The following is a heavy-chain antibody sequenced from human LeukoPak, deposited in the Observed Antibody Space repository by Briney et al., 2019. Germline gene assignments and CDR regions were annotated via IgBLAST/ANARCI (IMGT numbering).Heavy chain of an antibody. CDR2: INHSGST. V-gene: IGHV4-34*01. D-gene: IGHD3-10*01. J-gene: IGHJ5*02. CDR3: ARGPVVRGVIRT. CDR1: SESFSDYF. Sequence: SETLSLTCAVYSESFSDYFWIWIRQSPGKGLEWIGEINHSGSTNYNPSLKSRVTMSEDTSKNQCSLNMSSVTAADTAVYYCARGPVVRGVIRTWGQGTLVTVSS.